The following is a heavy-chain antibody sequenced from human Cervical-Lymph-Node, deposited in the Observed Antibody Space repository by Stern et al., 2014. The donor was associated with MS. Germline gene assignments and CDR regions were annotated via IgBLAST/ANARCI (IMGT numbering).Heavy chain of an antibody. CDR3: ATVGDHYDSRGYYYGH. J-gene: IGHJ4*02. CDR1: GGTLTSYA. D-gene: IGHD3-22*01. V-gene: IGHV1-69*01. CDR2: IIPIFGTA. Sequence: VQLLQSGAEVKKPGSSVKVSCKASGGTLTSYAISWVRQAPGQGLEWMGGIIPIFGTAHYAQRFQGRVTITADESTSTVYMDLSSLRSEDTATYYCATVGDHYDSRGYYYGHWGQGTQVTVSS.